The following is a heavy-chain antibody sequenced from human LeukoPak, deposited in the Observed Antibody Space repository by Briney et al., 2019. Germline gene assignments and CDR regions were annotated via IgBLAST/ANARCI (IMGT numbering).Heavy chain of an antibody. D-gene: IGHD3-3*01. Sequence: SETLSLTCTVSGDSISSGYYWGWIRQPPGKGLEWIGSINHSGNTYYTPSLKSRVTISADTSKNQFSLKLSSVTAADTAVYYCARGPEKYYDFWSGYYTTLSGYYYYYMDVWGKGTTVTVSS. CDR2: INHSGNT. CDR3: ARGPEKYYDFWSGYYTTLSGYYYYYMDV. CDR1: GDSISSGYY. J-gene: IGHJ6*03. V-gene: IGHV4-38-2*02.